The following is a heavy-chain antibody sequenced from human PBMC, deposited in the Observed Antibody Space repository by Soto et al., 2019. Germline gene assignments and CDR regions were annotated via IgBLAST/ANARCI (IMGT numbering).Heavy chain of an antibody. Sequence: QVQLVQSGAEVKNPGASVKVSCKASGYTFTRYGIGWARQAPGPGLEWMGCINKYNGNPNNAQNVQARVTLPTDTPTSTAYMELRSLRSNDTAIYYCAMVDVCVTASPQDVWRQGTTVIV. CDR1: GYTFTRYG. CDR2: INKYNGNP. J-gene: IGHJ6*02. CDR3: AMVDVCVTASPQDV. D-gene: IGHD2-8*01. V-gene: IGHV1-18*01.